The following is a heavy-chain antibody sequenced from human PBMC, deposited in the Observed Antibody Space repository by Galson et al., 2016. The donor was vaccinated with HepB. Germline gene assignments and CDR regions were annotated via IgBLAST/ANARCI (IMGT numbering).Heavy chain of an antibody. V-gene: IGHV3-23*01. CDR3: AKKSLVAGTATYVFDN. J-gene: IGHJ4*02. CDR1: GLTFSNYP. CDR2: ISGRGGSI. Sequence: SLRLSCADSGLTFSNYPMNWVRQAPGKGLEWVSGISGRGGSIYSADSVKGRFTISRDNSKNTLYLQRNSLRADDTAVYYCAKKSLVAGTATYVFDNWGQGTLVTVSS. D-gene: IGHD6-19*01.